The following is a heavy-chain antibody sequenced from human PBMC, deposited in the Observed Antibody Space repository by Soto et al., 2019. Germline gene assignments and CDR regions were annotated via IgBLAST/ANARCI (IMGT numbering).Heavy chain of an antibody. CDR1: GDSVSRTRAA. D-gene: IGHD3-10*01. V-gene: IGHV6-1*01. CDR3: SREPGASSIYYNWFDP. CDR2: TYYRSKWYN. Sequence: SQTLSLTCAISGDSVSRTRAAWSWIRQSPSRGLEWLGRTYYRSKWYNDYAVSVKSRITINADASKNQVSLQLNSVTPEDTAVYYCSREPGASSIYYNWFDPGRQVTLVACSS. J-gene: IGHJ5*02.